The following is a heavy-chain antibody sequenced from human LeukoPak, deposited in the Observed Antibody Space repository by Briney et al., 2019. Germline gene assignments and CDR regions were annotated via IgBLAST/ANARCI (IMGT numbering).Heavy chain of an antibody. J-gene: IGHJ4*02. CDR2: LYSDGTT. Sequence: PGGSLRLSCAASGLSVSSNYMCWVRQAPGKGLEWVSVLYSDGTTYYADSVKGRFTISRDNSKNTLYLQMNSLRAEDTAVYYCVRGMGVSMLYYFDYWGQGTLVTVSS. D-gene: IGHD3-10*01. CDR3: VRGMGVSMLYYFDY. V-gene: IGHV3-66*02. CDR1: GLSVSSNY.